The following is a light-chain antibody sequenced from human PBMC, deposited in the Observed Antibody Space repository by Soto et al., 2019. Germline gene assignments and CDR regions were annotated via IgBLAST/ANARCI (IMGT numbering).Light chain of an antibody. V-gene: IGLV2-8*01. CDR1: SSDVGGYNY. CDR3: SSYAASNTFYFV. J-gene: IGLJ3*02. Sequence: QSALTQPPSASGSPGQSVTISCTGTSSDVGGYNYVSWYQQYPGRAPKLMLYEVTKRPSGAPDRFSGSKSGNTASLTVSGLQAEDEADYYCSSYAASNTFYFVFGGGTKLTVL. CDR2: EVT.